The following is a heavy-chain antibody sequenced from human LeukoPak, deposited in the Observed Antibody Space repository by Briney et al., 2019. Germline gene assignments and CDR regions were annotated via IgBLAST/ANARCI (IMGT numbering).Heavy chain of an antibody. CDR2: IYYNEST. CDR1: GRSISTYY. D-gene: IGHD6-19*01. J-gene: IGHJ4*02. Sequence: SETLSLTCTVSGRSISTYYWSWIRQPVGKGLEWIGYIYYNESTNYNPSVKSRVTISADTSKNQFSLKLRSVTAEDTAVYYCARGRWLVNYWGQGTLVTVSS. V-gene: IGHV4-59*01. CDR3: ARGRWLVNY.